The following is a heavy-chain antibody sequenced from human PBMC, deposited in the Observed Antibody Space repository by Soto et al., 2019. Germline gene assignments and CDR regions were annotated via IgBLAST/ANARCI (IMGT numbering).Heavy chain of an antibody. D-gene: IGHD3-10*01. J-gene: IGHJ4*02. Sequence: QVRLQESGPGLVKPSGTLSLTCLVSGGSMSSPNWWTWVRQAPVKGLEWIAEIHHSGSTNYSPSLKRRAVISIDKSNNQFSLQLTSVTAADPAVYYCATGSPYYYGSGGMWDSWGRGALVTVSS. V-gene: IGHV4-4*02. CDR2: IHHSGST. CDR3: ATGSPYYYGSGGMWDS. CDR1: GGSMSSPNW.